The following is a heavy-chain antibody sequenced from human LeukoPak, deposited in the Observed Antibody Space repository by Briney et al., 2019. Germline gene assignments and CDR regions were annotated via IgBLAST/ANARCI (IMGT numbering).Heavy chain of an antibody. CDR1: GYSISSGYY. D-gene: IGHD2-21*01. CDR2: IYHSGST. CDR3: ARGSCGVDCPGFNWFDP. V-gene: IGHV4-38-2*02. J-gene: IGHJ5*02. Sequence: KSSETLSLTCTVSGYSISSGYYWGWIRQPPGKGLEWIGSIYHSGSTYYNPSLKSRVTISVDTSNNQFSLNLHSLSAADTAVYYCARGSCGVDCPGFNWFDPWGQGTLVTVSS.